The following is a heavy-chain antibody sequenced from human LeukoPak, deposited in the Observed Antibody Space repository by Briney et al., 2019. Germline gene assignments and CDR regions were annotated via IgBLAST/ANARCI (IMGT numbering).Heavy chain of an antibody. V-gene: IGHV3-48*01. CDR3: ARTWSSGYLTFDY. Sequence: GGSLRLSCAASEFTFSSYSMNWVRQAPGKGLEWVSYITNSGNSKSYADSVKGRFTISRDNTKNSLYLQMNGLRAEDTAVYYCARTWSSGYLTFDYWGQGILVTVSS. J-gene: IGHJ4*02. CDR1: EFTFSSYS. CDR2: ITNSGNSK. D-gene: IGHD3-22*01.